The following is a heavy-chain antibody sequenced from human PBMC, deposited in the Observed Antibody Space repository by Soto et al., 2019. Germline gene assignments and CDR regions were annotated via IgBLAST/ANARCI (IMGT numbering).Heavy chain of an antibody. D-gene: IGHD3-22*01. Sequence: QVQLQESGPGLVKPSQTLSLTCTVSGGSISSGGYYWSWIRPHPGKGLEWIGYIYYSGSTYYNPSLQSRVTISVDTSKNQFSLKLSSVTAADTAVYYCARRYYDPAGGENPFDYWGQGTLVTVSS. CDR2: IYYSGST. V-gene: IGHV4-31*03. J-gene: IGHJ4*02. CDR3: ARRYYDPAGGENPFDY. CDR1: GGSISSGGYY.